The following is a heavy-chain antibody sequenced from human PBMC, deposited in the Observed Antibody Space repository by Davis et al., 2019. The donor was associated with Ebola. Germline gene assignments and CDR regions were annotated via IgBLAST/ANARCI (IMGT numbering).Heavy chain of an antibody. CDR1: GYTFTGYY. J-gene: IGHJ6*04. Sequence: AASVKVSCKASGYTFTGYYMHWVRQAPGQGLEWMGRINPNSGGTNYAQKFQGRVTMTRDTSISTAYMELSRLRSDDMAVYYCARGACSGGSCYSGIYYGMDVWGKGTTVTVSS. D-gene: IGHD2-15*01. CDR2: INPNSGGT. CDR3: ARGACSGGSCYSGIYYGMDV. V-gene: IGHV1-2*06.